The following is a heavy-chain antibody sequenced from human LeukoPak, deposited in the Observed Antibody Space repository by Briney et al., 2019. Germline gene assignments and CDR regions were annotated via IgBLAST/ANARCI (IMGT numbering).Heavy chain of an antibody. CDR3: ARLVKGSDYFDY. V-gene: IGHV3-7*01. CDR2: IKTDGSET. CDR1: GFTFSSYA. J-gene: IGHJ4*02. Sequence: PGGSLRLSCAASGFTFSSYAMSWVRQAPGKGLEWVANIKTDGSETHYVDSVKGRFTISRDNAKNSLYLQINSPRAEDTAVYYCARLVKGSDYFDYWGQGTLVTASS. D-gene: IGHD3-9*01.